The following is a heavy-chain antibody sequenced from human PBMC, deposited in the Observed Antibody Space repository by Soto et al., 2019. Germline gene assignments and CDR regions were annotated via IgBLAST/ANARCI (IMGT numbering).Heavy chain of an antibody. CDR1: GVSIISGGYY. Sequence: SETLSLTCTVSGVSIISGGYYWILIRQHPGKGLEWIGYIYYSGSTYYNPSLKSRVTISVDTSKNQFSLKLSSVTAADTAVYYCARDGKWWYGDYIGGRHFDLWGRGTLVTVAS. CDR3: ARDGKWWYGDYIGGRHFDL. D-gene: IGHD4-17*01. V-gene: IGHV4-31*03. CDR2: IYYSGST. J-gene: IGHJ2*01.